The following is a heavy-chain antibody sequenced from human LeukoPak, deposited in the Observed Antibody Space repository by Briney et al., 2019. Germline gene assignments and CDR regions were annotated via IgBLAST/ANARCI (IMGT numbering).Heavy chain of an antibody. CDR1: GYTFTSYG. CDR3: ARDRGLVVPAAPFDY. V-gene: IGHV1-18*01. D-gene: IGHD2-2*01. CDR2: ISAYNGNT. Sequence: ASVTVSCKASGYTFTSYGIRWVRQAPGQGLEWMGWISAYNGNTNHAQKLQGRVTMTTDTSTSTAYMELRSLRSDDTAVYYCARDRGLVVPAAPFDYWGQGTLVTVSS. J-gene: IGHJ4*02.